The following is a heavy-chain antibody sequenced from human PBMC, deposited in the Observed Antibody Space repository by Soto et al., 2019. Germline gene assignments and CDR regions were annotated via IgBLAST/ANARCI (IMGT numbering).Heavy chain of an antibody. CDR1: GFTFSSYA. D-gene: IGHD2-15*01. V-gene: IGHV3-23*01. CDR3: ARDRLASVVIEGTFY. CDR2: ISGSGDST. Sequence: EVQLLESGGGLVQPGGSLRLSCGASGFTFSSYAMSWVRKAPGRGLEWVPSISGSGDSTYYADSVKGRFTISRDNSKNMLYLELNSLRAEDTALYYCARDRLASVVIEGTFYWGQGTLVTVSS. J-gene: IGHJ4*02.